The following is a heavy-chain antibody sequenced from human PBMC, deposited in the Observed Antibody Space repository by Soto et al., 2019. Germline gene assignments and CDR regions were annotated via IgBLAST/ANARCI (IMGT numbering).Heavy chain of an antibody. CDR1: EFTFANAW. Sequence: PGGSLRLSCAASEFTFANAWISWVRQAPGKGLEWVGRIKSEADGGTTDYAAPVKGRFTISRDESQNTLYLQMNSLKTEDTAVYYCTSLYYGHWGQGTLVTVSS. CDR3: TSLYYGH. J-gene: IGHJ4*02. V-gene: IGHV3-15*01. D-gene: IGHD4-17*01. CDR2: IKSEADGGTT.